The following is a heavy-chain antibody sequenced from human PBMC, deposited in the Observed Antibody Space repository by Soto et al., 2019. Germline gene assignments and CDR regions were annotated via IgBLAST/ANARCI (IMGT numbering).Heavy chain of an antibody. D-gene: IGHD3-16*01. CDR3: AREGGEPKYYFDY. CDR2: IKQDGSEK. V-gene: IGHV3-7*01. CDR1: GFTFSSYW. Sequence: EVQLVESGGGLVQPGGSLRLSCGASGFTFSSYWMSWVRQAPGKGLEWVANIKQDGSEKYYVDSVKGRFTISRDNAKNSLYLQMNSLRAEDTAVYYCAREGGEPKYYFDYWGQGTLVTVSS. J-gene: IGHJ4*02.